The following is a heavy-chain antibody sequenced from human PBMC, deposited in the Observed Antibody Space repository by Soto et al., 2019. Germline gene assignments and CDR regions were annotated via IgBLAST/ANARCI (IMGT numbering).Heavy chain of an antibody. Sequence: LLLQSGAELKKPGASVKIACQASGYSFSTYDISWLRQAPGQGPEWMGRISPKNGNTNYAHNFQDRVTMTADPSSSTAYMELMVMRYDDTAKYYCATSYDSGCDPFGQVTLVTVSS. D-gene: IGHD3-3*01. CDR1: GYSFSTYD. V-gene: IGHV1-18*04. J-gene: IGHJ5*02. CDR2: ISPKNGNT. CDR3: ATSYDSGCDP.